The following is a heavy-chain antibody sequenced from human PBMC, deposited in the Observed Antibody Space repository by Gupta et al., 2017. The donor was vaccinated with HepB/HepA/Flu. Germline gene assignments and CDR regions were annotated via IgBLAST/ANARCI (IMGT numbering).Heavy chain of an antibody. CDR3: ARSYSYGSTPFDY. D-gene: IGHD5-18*01. V-gene: IGHV3-30-3*01. J-gene: IGHJ4*02. Sequence: QVQLVESGGGVVQPGRSLRLSCEASGFTFSSYAMRWVRQAPGKGLEWLAVISYDGSNKYYADSVKGRFTISRDNSKNTLYLQMNSLRAEDTAVYYCARSYSYGSTPFDYWGQGTLVTVSS. CDR1: GFTFSSYA. CDR2: ISYDGSNK.